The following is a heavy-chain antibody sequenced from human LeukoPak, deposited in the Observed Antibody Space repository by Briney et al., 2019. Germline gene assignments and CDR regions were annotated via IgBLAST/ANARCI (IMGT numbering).Heavy chain of an antibody. Sequence: GGSLRLSCAASEFTFRDYSMNWVRQAPGKGLEWVSYIRTVSSSIYYADSVKGRFTISRDNAKNSMHLQMNSLRPEDTAVYYCARGPAVTDFYQCYYMDVWGKGTTVTVSS. CDR1: EFTFRDYS. D-gene: IGHD6-19*01. CDR2: IRTVSSSI. CDR3: ARGPAVTDFYQCYYMDV. J-gene: IGHJ6*03. V-gene: IGHV3-48*01.